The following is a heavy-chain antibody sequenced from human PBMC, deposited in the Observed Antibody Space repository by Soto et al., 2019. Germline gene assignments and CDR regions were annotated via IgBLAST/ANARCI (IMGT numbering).Heavy chain of an antibody. CDR2: IYYSGST. V-gene: IGHV4-30-4*01. CDR1: YGEIVNRDYC. CDR3: ARGSGTDMQLALRYFDY. Sequence: TGAYGEIVNRDYCWSSKNTTGGKGVEWIGYIYYSGSTYYNPSLKSRVTISVDTSKNQFSLKLSSVTAADTAVYYCARGSGTDMQLALRYFDYLGQGTLVTVSS. J-gene: IGHJ4*02. D-gene: IGHD6-13*01.